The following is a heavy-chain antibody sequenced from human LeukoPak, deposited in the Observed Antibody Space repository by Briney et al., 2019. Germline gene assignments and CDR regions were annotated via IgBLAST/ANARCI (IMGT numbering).Heavy chain of an antibody. CDR3: AKDRKRFSVIGVPGDH. D-gene: IGHD3-10*01. J-gene: IGHJ4*02. V-gene: IGHV3-30*18. CDR2: ISYDGSNK. Sequence: PAGSLSLTCAASGFTFSSYGMHWVRQAPGKGLEWVSGISYDGSNKYYADPVKGRFTISRDNSNNTLYLQMNSLRAEDTAVFYCAKDRKRFSVIGVPGDHWGQGTQVTVSS. CDR1: GFTFSSYG.